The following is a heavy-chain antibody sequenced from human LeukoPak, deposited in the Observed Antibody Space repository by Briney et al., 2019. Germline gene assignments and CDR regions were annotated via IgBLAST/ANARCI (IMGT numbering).Heavy chain of an antibody. J-gene: IGHJ4*02. V-gene: IGHV3-23*01. Sequence: GGSLRLSCAASGFMFSSYAMNWVRQAPGGGLEWVSGISGSGDTTYYADSVKGRFTISRDNSKNTLYLQMNSLRAEDTAVYYCAKARYYYGSGSYPFYFDYWGQGTLVTVSS. CDR3: AKARYYYGSGSYPFYFDY. D-gene: IGHD3-10*01. CDR1: GFMFSSYA. CDR2: ISGSGDTT.